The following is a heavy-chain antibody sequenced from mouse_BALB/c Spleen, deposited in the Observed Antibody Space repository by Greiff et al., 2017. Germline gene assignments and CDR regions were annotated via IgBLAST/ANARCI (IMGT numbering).Heavy chain of an antibody. CDR1: GFTFNSYT. Sequence: QVQLQQSGAELARPGASVKMSCKASGFTFNSYTMHWVKQRPGQGLEWMGYINPSSGYTNYNQKFKDKATLTADKSSSTAYMQLSSLTSEDSAVECSARVGFITTVYAMDYWGQGTSVTVSS. CDR2: INPSSGYT. CDR3: ARVGFITTVYAMDY. V-gene: IGHV1-4*01. J-gene: IGHJ4*01. D-gene: IGHD1-1*01.